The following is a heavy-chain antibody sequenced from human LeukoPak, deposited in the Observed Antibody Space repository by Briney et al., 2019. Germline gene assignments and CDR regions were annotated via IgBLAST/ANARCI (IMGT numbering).Heavy chain of an antibody. J-gene: IGHJ4*02. Sequence: PSQTLSLTCTVSGGSISSGDYYRSWIRQPPGKGLEWIGYIYYSGSTYYNPSLKSRVTISEDTSKNQFSLKLSSVTAADTAVCYCARHTRVRPFAHSYYFDYWGQGTLVTVSS. CDR1: GGSISSGDYY. CDR3: ARHTRVRPFAHSYYFDY. CDR2: IYYSGST. D-gene: IGHD3-16*01. V-gene: IGHV4-30-4*01.